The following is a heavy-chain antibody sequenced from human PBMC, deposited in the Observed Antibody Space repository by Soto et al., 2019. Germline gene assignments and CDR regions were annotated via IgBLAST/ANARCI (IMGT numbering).Heavy chain of an antibody. CDR1: GASISSSY. CDR3: AGFRLRVFDQ. J-gene: IGHJ4*02. D-gene: IGHD3-22*01. V-gene: IGHV4-59*01. CDR2: VSYNGNT. Sequence: SETLSLTCTFSGASISSSYWTWIRQPPGKGLEWIGYVSYNGNTNFNPSLKSRVTISVDTSKNQFALNLGSVTAADTAVYYCAGFRLRVFDQWGQGSLVTVS.